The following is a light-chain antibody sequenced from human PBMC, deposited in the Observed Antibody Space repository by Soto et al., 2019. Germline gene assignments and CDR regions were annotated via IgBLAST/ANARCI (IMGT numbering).Light chain of an antibody. CDR3: SSYTSGSTLV. J-gene: IGLJ2*01. CDR2: DVS. CDR1: SSDVGGYNY. V-gene: IGLV2-14*01. Sequence: QSALTQPASVSGSPGQSITISCTGTSSDVGGYNYVSWYQQHPGKAPKLIIYDVSNRPSGVSNRFSGSKSGNTASLTISGVQAEDEADYYCSSYTSGSTLVFGGGTKLTVL.